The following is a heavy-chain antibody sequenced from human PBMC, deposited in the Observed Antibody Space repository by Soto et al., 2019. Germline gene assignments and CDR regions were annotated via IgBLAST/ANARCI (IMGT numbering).Heavy chain of an antibody. CDR1: GFTFSSYA. CDR2: ISGSGGST. Sequence: GGSLRLSCAASGFTFSSYAMSWVRQAPGKGLEWVSAISGSGGSTYYADSVKGRFTISRDNSKNTLYLQMNSLRAEDTAVYYCAKDYYDFWSGPMVPDWFDPWGQGTLVTVSS. CDR3: AKDYYDFWSGPMVPDWFDP. J-gene: IGHJ5*02. D-gene: IGHD3-3*01. V-gene: IGHV3-23*01.